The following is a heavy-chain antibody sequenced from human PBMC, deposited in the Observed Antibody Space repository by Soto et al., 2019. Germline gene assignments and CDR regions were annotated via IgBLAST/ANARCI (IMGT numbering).Heavy chain of an antibody. J-gene: IGHJ4*02. Sequence: GGSLRLSCAASGYTFSDYYMSWIRQAPGKGLEWISYIDTSGTKIYYADSVKGRFTITRDNAKNSLYLEMNSLRDEDTAVYYCASHYDMWSGYLSPVDYWGQGTLVTVSS. CDR2: IDTSGTKI. CDR3: ASHYDMWSGYLSPVDY. CDR1: GYTFSDYY. V-gene: IGHV3-11*01. D-gene: IGHD3-3*01.